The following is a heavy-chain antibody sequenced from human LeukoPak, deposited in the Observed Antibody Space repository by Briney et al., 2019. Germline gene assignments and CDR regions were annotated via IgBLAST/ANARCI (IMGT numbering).Heavy chain of an antibody. Sequence: GRSLRLSCAASGFIFDDYAMHWVRQAPGKGLEWVSGISWNSGSIGYADSVKGRFTISRDNAKNSLYLQMNSLRAEDTALYYCAKGGYSYGDPFDYWGQGTLVTVSS. J-gene: IGHJ4*02. V-gene: IGHV3-9*01. CDR2: ISWNSGSI. D-gene: IGHD5-18*01. CDR3: AKGGYSYGDPFDY. CDR1: GFIFDDYA.